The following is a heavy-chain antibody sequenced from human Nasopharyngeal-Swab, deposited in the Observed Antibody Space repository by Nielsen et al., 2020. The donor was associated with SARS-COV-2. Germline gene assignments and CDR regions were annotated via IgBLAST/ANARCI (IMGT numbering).Heavy chain of an antibody. V-gene: IGHV1-3*01. D-gene: IGHD5-12*01. CDR3: ARRATFDY. J-gene: IGHJ4*02. Sequence: WVRQSPGQRLEWMGWINAGNGNTKYSRKFQGRVTVTRDTSASTAYMELSSLRSEDTAVYYCARRATFDYWGQGTLVTVSS. CDR2: INAGNGNT.